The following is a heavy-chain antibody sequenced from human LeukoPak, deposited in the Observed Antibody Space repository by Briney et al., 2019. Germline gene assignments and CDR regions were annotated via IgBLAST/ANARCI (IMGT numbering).Heavy chain of an antibody. CDR3: AKDGHTAAGTN. Sequence: GGSLRLSCAASGFTFDDYAMHWVRQAPGKGLEWVSGISWNSGSIGYADSVEGRFTISRDNAKNSLYLQMNSLRAEDTALYYCAKDGHTAAGTNWGQGTLVTVSS. D-gene: IGHD6-13*01. V-gene: IGHV3-9*01. CDR2: ISWNSGSI. J-gene: IGHJ4*02. CDR1: GFTFDDYA.